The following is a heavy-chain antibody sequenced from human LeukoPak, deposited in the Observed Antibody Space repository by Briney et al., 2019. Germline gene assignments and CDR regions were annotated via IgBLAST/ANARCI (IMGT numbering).Heavy chain of an antibody. CDR1: GGSISSSNW. D-gene: IGHD3-22*01. CDR3: ARDAYDSSGYSFDY. V-gene: IGHV4-4*02. CDR2: IYHSGST. Sequence: SGTLSLTCAVSGGSISSSNWWSWVRQPPGKGLEWIGQIYHSGSTNYNPSLKSRVTMSVDKSKNQFSLKLSSVTAADTAVYYCARDAYDSSGYSFDYWGQGTLVTVSS. J-gene: IGHJ4*02.